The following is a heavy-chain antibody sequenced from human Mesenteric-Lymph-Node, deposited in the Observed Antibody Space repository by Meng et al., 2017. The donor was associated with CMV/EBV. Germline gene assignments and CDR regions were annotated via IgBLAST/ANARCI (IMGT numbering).Heavy chain of an antibody. CDR2: IKHDGNEK. D-gene: IGHD3-3*01. J-gene: IGHJ6*02. V-gene: IGHV3-7*01. Sequence: GESLKISCAASGFSFSSYWMNWVRQAPGKGLEWVANIKHDGNEKYYVDSVKGRFTISRDNAKNSLYLQMNSLGAEDTAVYYCAKDQGRRDALEWFSYYYYGMDVWGQGTTVTVSS. CDR3: AKDQGRRDALEWFSYYYYGMDV. CDR1: GFSFSSYW.